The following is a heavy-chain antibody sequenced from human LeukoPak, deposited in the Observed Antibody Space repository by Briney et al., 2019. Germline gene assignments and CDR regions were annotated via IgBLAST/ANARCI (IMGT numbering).Heavy chain of an antibody. Sequence: ASVEVSCKASGGTFSSYAISWVRQAPGQGLEWMGGIIPIFGTANYAQKFQGRVTITADKSTSTAYMELSSLRSEDTAVYYCARDREQQWLGFDYWGQGTLVTVSS. D-gene: IGHD6-19*01. CDR3: ARDREQQWLGFDY. CDR1: GGTFSSYA. V-gene: IGHV1-69*06. J-gene: IGHJ4*02. CDR2: IIPIFGTA.